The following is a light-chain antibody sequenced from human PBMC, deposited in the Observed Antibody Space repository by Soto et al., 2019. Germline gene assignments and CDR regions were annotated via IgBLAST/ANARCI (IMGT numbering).Light chain of an antibody. J-gene: IGLJ1*01. V-gene: IGLV2-23*01. CDR3: CSYADSNTYV. CDR1: SSDVGSYNL. Sequence: QSVLPQPASVSGSPGQSITISCTGTSSDVGSYNLVSWYQQHPGKAPKLIIYEGTKRPSGVSNRFSGSKSGSTASLTISGLQAEDEADYYCCSYADSNTYVFGTGTKLTVL. CDR2: EGT.